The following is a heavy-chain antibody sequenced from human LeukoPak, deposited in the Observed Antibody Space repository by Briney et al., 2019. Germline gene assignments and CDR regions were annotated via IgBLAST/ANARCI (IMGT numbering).Heavy chain of an antibody. D-gene: IGHD5-24*01. CDR1: GYTFTKYW. CDR3: ARRDMATNTPFDY. CDR2: IYPGDSDT. V-gene: IGHV5-51*01. J-gene: IGHJ4*02. Sequence: GESLKISCKGSGYTFTKYWIGWVRQTPGKGLECMGIIYPGDSDTRYSPSFQGQVTVSADKSISTAYLQWSSLKASDTDMYYCARRDMATNTPFDYWGQGTLVTVSS.